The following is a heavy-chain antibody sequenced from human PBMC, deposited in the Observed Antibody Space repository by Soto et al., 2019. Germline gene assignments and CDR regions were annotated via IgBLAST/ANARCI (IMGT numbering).Heavy chain of an antibody. V-gene: IGHV3-30*18. Sequence: ESGGGVVQPGRSLRLSCAASGFTFSSYGMHWVRQAPGKGLEWVAVISYDGSNKYYADSVKGRFTISRDNSKNTLYLQMNSLRAEDTAVYYCAKDQDSYVSPAIDYWGQGTLVTVSS. CDR3: AKDQDSYVSPAIDY. J-gene: IGHJ4*02. D-gene: IGHD5-18*01. CDR1: GFTFSSYG. CDR2: ISYDGSNK.